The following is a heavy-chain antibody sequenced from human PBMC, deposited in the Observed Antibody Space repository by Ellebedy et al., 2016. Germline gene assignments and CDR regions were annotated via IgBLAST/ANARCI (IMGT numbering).Heavy chain of an antibody. Sequence: GESLKISXAASGFTFSSYWMSWVRQAPGKGLEWVANIKQDGSEKYYVDSVKGRFTISRDNAKNSLYLQMNSLRAGDTAVYYCARDWFDPWGQGTLVTVSS. V-gene: IGHV3-7*01. CDR1: GFTFSSYW. J-gene: IGHJ5*02. CDR3: ARDWFDP. CDR2: IKQDGSEK.